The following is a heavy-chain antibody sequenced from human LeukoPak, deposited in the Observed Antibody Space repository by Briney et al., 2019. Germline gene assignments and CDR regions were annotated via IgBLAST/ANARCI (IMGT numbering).Heavy chain of an antibody. CDR3: AKLSITMVRGVIGPFDY. Sequence: PGRSLRLSCAASGFTFSSYAMHWVRQAPGKGLEWVAVISYDGSNKYYADSVKGRFTISRDNSKNTLYLQMNSLRAEDTAVYYCAKLSITMVRGVIGPFDYWGRGTLVTVSS. J-gene: IGHJ4*02. V-gene: IGHV3-30*04. D-gene: IGHD3-10*01. CDR1: GFTFSSYA. CDR2: ISYDGSNK.